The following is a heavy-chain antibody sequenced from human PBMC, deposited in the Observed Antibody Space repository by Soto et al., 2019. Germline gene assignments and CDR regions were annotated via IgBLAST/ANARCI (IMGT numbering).Heavy chain of an antibody. CDR1: GGSISSGGYY. J-gene: IGHJ4*02. CDR2: IYYSGST. CDR3: ARANSSGYYFGFDY. D-gene: IGHD3-22*01. V-gene: IGHV4-31*03. Sequence: SETLSLTCTVSGGSISSGGYYWSWIRQHPGKGLEWIGYIYYSGSTYYNPSLKSRVTISVDTSKNQFSLKLSSVTAADTAVYYCARANSSGYYFGFDYWGQGTLVTVSS.